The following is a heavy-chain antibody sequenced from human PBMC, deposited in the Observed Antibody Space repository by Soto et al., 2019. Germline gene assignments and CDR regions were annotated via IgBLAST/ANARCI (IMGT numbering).Heavy chain of an antibody. CDR2: IKSKTDGGTT. CDR3: TTMGFPATPIPFDY. CDR1: GFTFSNAW. Sequence: GGSLRLSCAASGFTFSNAWMNWVRQAPGKGLEWVGRIKSKTDGGTTDYAAPVKGRFTISRDDSKNTLYLQMNSLKTEDTAVYYCTTMGFPATPIPFDYWGQGTLVTVSS. J-gene: IGHJ4*02. V-gene: IGHV3-15*07. D-gene: IGHD2-15*01.